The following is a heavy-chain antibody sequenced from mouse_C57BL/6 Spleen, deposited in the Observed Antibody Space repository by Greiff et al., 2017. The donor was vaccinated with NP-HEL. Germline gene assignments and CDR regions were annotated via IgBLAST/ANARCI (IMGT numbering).Heavy chain of an antibody. J-gene: IGHJ1*03. CDR2: INYDGSST. V-gene: IGHV5-16*01. D-gene: IGHD2-9*01. CDR3: ARAYYGSWYFDV. Sequence: EVHLVESEGGLVQPGSSMKLSCTASGFTFSDYYMAWVRQVPEKGLEWVANINYDGSSTYYLDSLKSRFIISRDNAKNILYLQMSSLKSEDTATYYCARAYYGSWYFDVWGTGTTVTVSS. CDR1: GFTFSDYY.